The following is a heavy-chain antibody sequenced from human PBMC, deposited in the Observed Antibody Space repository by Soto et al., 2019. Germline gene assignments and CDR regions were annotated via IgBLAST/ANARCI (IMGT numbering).Heavy chain of an antibody. D-gene: IGHD3-3*01. V-gene: IGHV4-34*01. CDR2: INHSGST. J-gene: IGHJ6*02. CDR3: ARGSPPDYDFWSGYYDYYYYYGMDV. CDR1: GGSFSGYY. Sequence: ASEALSLTCAVYGGSFSGYYWSWIRQPPGKGLEWIGEINHSGSTNYNPSLKSRVTISVDTSKNQFSLKLSSVTAADTAVYYCARGSPPDYDFWSGYYDYYYYYGMDVWGQGTTVTVSS.